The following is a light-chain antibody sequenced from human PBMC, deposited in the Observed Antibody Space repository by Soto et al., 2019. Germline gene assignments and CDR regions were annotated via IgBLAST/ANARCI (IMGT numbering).Light chain of an antibody. CDR2: GAS. V-gene: IGKV3-20*01. CDR1: QTVGTY. Sequence: EIGLTQSPATLSLSLGEGASLSCRGSQTVGTYLAWYQQKPGQAPRLLIYGASNRATGIPDRFSGSGSRTDFTLTISRLEPEDFAVYYCQQYGSSGTSGQGTKVDIK. CDR3: QQYGSSGT. J-gene: IGKJ1*01.